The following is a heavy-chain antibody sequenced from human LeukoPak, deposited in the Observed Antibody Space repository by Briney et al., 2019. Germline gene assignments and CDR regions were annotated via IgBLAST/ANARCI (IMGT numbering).Heavy chain of an antibody. CDR2: IYQSGSGSS. J-gene: IGHJ4*02. D-gene: IGHD3-3*01. CDR1: GGSIISSNYY. V-gene: IGHV4-39*01. Sequence: PSETLSLTCSFSGGSIISSNYYWGWIRQPPGKGLEWIGSIYQSGSGSSYYNPSLKSRVTIFGDTSKNQFFLRLSSVTAADTAVYYCASTLRFLPYRRFDYWGQGTLVTVPS. CDR3: ASTLRFLPYRRFDY.